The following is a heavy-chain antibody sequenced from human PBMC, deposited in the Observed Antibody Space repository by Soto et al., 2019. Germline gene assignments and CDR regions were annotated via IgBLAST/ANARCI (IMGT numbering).Heavy chain of an antibody. CDR1: GYTFTGYY. CDR3: AGPGGTTAEKDAFDI. CDR2: INPNSGGT. J-gene: IGHJ3*02. Sequence: GASVKHSCKASGYTFTGYYMHWVRQAPGQGLEWMGWINPNSGGTNYAQKFQGRVTMTRDTSISTAYMELSRLRSDDTAVYYCAGPGGTTAEKDAFDIWGQGTMVTVSS. V-gene: IGHV1-2*02. D-gene: IGHD1-7*01.